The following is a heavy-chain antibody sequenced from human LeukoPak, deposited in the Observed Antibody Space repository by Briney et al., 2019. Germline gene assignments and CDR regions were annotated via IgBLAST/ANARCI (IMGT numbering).Heavy chain of an antibody. CDR1: RLTFNSYV. V-gene: IGHV3-23*01. CDR3: AREKIKAIDY. J-gene: IGHJ4*02. CDR2: ISGSGGST. Sequence: GGSLRLSCAASRLTFNSYVMGWVRQAPGKGLEWVSAISGSGGSTYYADSVKGRFTISRDNAKNSLYLQMNSLRAEDTAVYYCAREKIKAIDYWGQGTLVTVSS. D-gene: IGHD3-16*01.